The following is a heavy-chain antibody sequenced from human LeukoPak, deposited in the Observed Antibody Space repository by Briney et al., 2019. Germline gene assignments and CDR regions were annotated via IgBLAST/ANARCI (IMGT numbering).Heavy chain of an antibody. CDR2: ISGSGSST. Sequence: GGSLRLTCAASGFTFSSYAMTWVRQAPGKGLEWVSGISGSGSSTYYADPVKGRFTISRDNSKNTLYLQMNSLRAEDTAVYYCARESGFVNWFDPWGQGTLVTVSS. CDR1: GFTFSSYA. V-gene: IGHV3-23*01. J-gene: IGHJ5*02. D-gene: IGHD2-15*01. CDR3: ARESGFVNWFDP.